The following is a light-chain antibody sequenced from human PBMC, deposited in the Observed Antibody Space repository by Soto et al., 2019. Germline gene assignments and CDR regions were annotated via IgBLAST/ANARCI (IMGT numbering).Light chain of an antibody. CDR3: QQYSSYPWT. V-gene: IGKV1-5*01. CDR2: DAS. Sequence: DIQSTHSPSTLSAPVGDRVTITGRASQSITTWLAWYQQKPGKAPKLLIYDASTLESGVPSRFSGSGSGTEFTLTISSLQPADFATYYCQQYSSYPWTFGPGTKVDI. CDR1: QSITTW. J-gene: IGKJ1*01.